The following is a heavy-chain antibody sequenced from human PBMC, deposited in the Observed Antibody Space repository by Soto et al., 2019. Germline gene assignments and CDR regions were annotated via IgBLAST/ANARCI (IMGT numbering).Heavy chain of an antibody. CDR1: GFTFSSYG. Sequence: PGGSLRLSCAASGFTFSSYGMHWVRQAPGKGLEWVAVISYDGTNKYFADSVKGRFTISRDNSKNTLYLQMTNMDPVDTATYYCAHRQVRKLKYVAHFDYWGQGTLVTVSS. CDR2: ISYDGTNK. V-gene: IGHV3-30*03. J-gene: IGHJ4*02. D-gene: IGHD3-10*01. CDR3: AHRQVRKLKYVAHFDY.